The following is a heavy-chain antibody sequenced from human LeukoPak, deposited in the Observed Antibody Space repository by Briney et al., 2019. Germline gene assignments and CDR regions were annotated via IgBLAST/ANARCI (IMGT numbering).Heavy chain of an antibody. CDR1: GFTFDEYG. D-gene: IGHD3-22*01. CDR2: ISGSGGST. CDR3: AKDRPNYYGSNGHYYKLNGDC. J-gene: IGHJ4*02. Sequence: PGGSLRLSCAASGFTFDEYGMSWVREAPGKGLEWVSGISGSGGSTYYADSVRGRFTISRDNSDNTLYLQMNSLRAEDTAVYYCAKDRPNYYGSNGHYYKLNGDCWGQGTLVTVSS. V-gene: IGHV3-23*01.